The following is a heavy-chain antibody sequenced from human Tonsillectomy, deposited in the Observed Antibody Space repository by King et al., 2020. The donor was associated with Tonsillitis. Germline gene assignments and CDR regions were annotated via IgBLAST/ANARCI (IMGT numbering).Heavy chain of an antibody. CDR3: ARLYRFGELLGVY. CDR2: FYYSGST. D-gene: IGHD3-16*01. CDR1: GGSISSSSYY. J-gene: IGHJ4*02. V-gene: IGHV4-39*07. Sequence: LQLQESGPGLVKPSETLSLTCTVSGGSISSSSYYWGWIRQPPGKGLEWIGSFYYSGSTYYNPSLKSRVTISVDTSKNQFSLKLSSVTAADTAVYYCARLYRFGELLGVYWGQGTLVTLSS.